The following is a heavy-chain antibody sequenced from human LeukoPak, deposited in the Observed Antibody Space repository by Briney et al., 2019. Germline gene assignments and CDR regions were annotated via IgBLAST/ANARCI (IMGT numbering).Heavy chain of an antibody. CDR3: ARHEDYYDSSGYVRY. CDR1: GYSISSGYY. J-gene: IGHJ4*02. CDR2: IYHSGST. V-gene: IGHV4-38-2*01. D-gene: IGHD3-22*01. Sequence: PSETLSLTCAVSGYSISSGYYWGWIRQPPGKGLEWIGSIYHSGSTYYNPSLKSRVTISVDTSKNQFSLKLSSVTAADTAAYYCARHEDYYDSSGYVRYWGQGTLVTVSS.